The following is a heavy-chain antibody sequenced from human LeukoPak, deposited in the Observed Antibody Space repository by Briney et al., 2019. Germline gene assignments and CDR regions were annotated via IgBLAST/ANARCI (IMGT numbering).Heavy chain of an antibody. D-gene: IGHD3-10*01. CDR3: ARGSRGWPYYFDY. J-gene: IGHJ4*02. CDR2: ISASGDST. Sequence: GGSLRLSCAASGFTFSSYTIAWVRQAPEKGLEWVSAISASGDSTYSADSVKGRFTVSRDNSKNTMFLQMNSLRAEDTAVYYCARGSRGWPYYFDYWGQGTLVTVSS. CDR1: GFTFSSYT. V-gene: IGHV3-23*01.